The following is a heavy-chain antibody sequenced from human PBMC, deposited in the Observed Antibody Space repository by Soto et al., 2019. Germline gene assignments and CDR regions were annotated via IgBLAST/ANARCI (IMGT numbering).Heavy chain of an antibody. CDR2: IWYDGSNK. D-gene: IGHD4-17*01. V-gene: IGHV3-33*01. CDR3: ARVRGYDYGDYPFDY. Sequence: QVQLVESGGGVVQPGRSPRLSCAASGFTFSSYGMHWVRQAPGKGLEWVAVIWYDGSNKYYADSVKGRFTISRDNSKNTLYLQMNSLRAEDTAVYYCARVRGYDYGDYPFDYWGQGTLVTVSS. J-gene: IGHJ4*02. CDR1: GFTFSSYG.